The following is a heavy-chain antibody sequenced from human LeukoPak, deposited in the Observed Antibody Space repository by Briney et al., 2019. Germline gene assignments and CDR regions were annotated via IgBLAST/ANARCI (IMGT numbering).Heavy chain of an antibody. J-gene: IGHJ4*02. D-gene: IGHD3-22*01. CDR2: IRPNSGGT. CDR1: GYTFGAYY. V-gene: IGHV1-2*02. Sequence: ASVKVSCKASGYTFGAYYMYWVRQAPGQGLEWMGWIRPNSGGTNYTQKFQGRVTMTRDTSTSTVYMELSSLRSEDTAVYYCARDRYSSGYYFDYWGQGTLVTVSS. CDR3: ARDRYSSGYYFDY.